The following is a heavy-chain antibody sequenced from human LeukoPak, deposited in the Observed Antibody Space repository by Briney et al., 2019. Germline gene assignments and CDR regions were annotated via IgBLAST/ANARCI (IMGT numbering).Heavy chain of an antibody. J-gene: IGHJ4*02. D-gene: IGHD2-21*02. CDR3: AREGSYCVGGDCYSFDF. Sequence: ASVKVSCKASGYTFTGYYMHWVRQAPGQGPEWLGWMHAGNGNTRYPEKFEGRVTMTRDTSSNTAYMDLTSLRSDDTAVYYCAREGSYCVGGDCYSFDFWGQGTLVTVSS. CDR1: GYTFTGYY. CDR2: MHAGNGNT. V-gene: IGHV1-2*02.